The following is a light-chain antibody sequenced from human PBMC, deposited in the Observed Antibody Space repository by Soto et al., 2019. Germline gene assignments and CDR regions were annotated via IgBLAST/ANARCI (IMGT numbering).Light chain of an antibody. Sequence: TQFPGTLSLSPGERATLSCRASQSVSSSYLAWYQQKPGQAPRLLIYGAASRATGIPDRFTGSGSGTDFALTISRLEPEDFAVYFCQQYDTSPLTFGGGTKVDIK. CDR2: GAA. CDR1: QSVSSSY. CDR3: QQYDTSPLT. V-gene: IGKV3-20*01. J-gene: IGKJ4*01.